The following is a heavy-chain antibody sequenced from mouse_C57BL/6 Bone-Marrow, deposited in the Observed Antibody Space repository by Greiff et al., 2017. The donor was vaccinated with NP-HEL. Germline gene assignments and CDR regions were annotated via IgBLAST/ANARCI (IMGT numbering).Heavy chain of an antibody. Sequence: EVKLVESGGGLVKPGGSLKLSCAASGFTFSDYGMHWVRQAPEKGLEWVAYISSGSSTIYYADTVKGRFTISRDNAKNTLFLRMTSLRSEDTAMYYCARRRYIYYDFFYAMDYWGQGTSVTVSS. CDR3: ARRRYIYYDFFYAMDY. V-gene: IGHV5-17*01. J-gene: IGHJ4*01. CDR1: GFTFSDYG. D-gene: IGHD2-4*01. CDR2: ISSGSSTI.